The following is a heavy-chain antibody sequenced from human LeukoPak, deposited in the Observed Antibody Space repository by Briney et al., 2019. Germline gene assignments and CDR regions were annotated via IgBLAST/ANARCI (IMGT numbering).Heavy chain of an antibody. CDR2: IYCDNDR. J-gene: IGHJ4*02. CDR3: AHRVFQGGYWDSGKFDY. CDR1: GLSLTTSGAG. V-gene: IGHV2-5*02. Sequence: ESGPTLVNPTQTLTLTRTFFGLSLTTSGAGVGWIRQPPGKAPECLALIYCDNDRLYSPSLRSRLTITKDTSKNQVVLTMTNMDPVDTATYYCAHRVFQGGYWDSGKFDYWGQGIPVTVSS. D-gene: IGHD2-8*02.